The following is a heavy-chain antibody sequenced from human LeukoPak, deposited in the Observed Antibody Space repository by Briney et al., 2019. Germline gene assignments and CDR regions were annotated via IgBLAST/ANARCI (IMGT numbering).Heavy chain of an antibody. CDR1: GFTFSSHG. CDR2: SSIGGDT. Sequence: GGSLRLSCAASGFTFSSHGMCWVRQAPGRGLEWVSSSSIGGDTTYSDSVKGRFTISRDNAKNSLYLQMNSLRAEDTAVYYCARERLRNDAFDIWGQGTTVTVSS. J-gene: IGHJ3*02. V-gene: IGHV3-21*01. CDR3: ARERLRNDAFDI. D-gene: IGHD5-12*01.